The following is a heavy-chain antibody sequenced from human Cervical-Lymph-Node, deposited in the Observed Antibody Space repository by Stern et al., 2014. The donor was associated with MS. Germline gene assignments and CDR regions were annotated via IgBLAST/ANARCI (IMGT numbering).Heavy chain of an antibody. D-gene: IGHD3-16*01. J-gene: IGHJ1*01. Sequence: QVQLVQSGPRLVTPSETLSLTCTVSGGSINNNAYYWGWIRQPPGKGLEWIGSVLYSGNTYYNPSLKSRATVSVDTSKIQFSLKLMSVTAADTAVYYCAKIHRAFANQGHWGQGVLVTVSS. V-gene: IGHV4-39*01. CDR2: VLYSGNT. CDR1: GGSINNNAYY. CDR3: AKIHRAFANQGH.